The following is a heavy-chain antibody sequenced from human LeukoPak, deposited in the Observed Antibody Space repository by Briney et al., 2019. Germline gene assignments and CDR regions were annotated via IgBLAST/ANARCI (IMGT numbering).Heavy chain of an antibody. D-gene: IGHD3-10*01. J-gene: IGHJ6*03. Sequence: GGSLRLSCAASGFTFSSSGMHWVRQAPGKGLEWVAVISYHGINKYYEDSVKGRFTISRDNAKNSLYLQMNSLRAEDTAVYYCARGEPVGYYYYYMDVWGKGTTVTVSS. V-gene: IGHV3-30*03. CDR3: ARGEPVGYYYYYMDV. CDR1: GFTFSSSG. CDR2: ISYHGINK.